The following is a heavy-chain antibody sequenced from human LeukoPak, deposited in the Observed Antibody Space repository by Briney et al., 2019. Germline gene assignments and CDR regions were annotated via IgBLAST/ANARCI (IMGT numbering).Heavy chain of an antibody. J-gene: IGHJ4*02. CDR2: ISGSSSGSTSIT. V-gene: IGHV3-48*04. CDR1: GIIFSTYA. Sequence: GGPLRLSCEFSGIIFSTYAMNWVRQAPGKGLEWISYISGSSSGSTSITQYADSVKGRFTISRDNAKNSLHLQMDSLSAEDTAVYYCARDRGALGATVPAIFAVNFFDSWGQGTLGTVSS. D-gene: IGHD2-2*02. CDR3: ARDRGALGATVPAIFAVNFFDS.